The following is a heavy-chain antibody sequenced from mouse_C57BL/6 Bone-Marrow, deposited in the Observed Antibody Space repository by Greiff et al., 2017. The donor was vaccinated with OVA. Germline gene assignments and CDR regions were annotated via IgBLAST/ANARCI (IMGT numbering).Heavy chain of an antibody. Sequence: VKLQESGAELVKPGASVKISCKASGYAFSSYWMNWVKQRPGKGLEWIGQIYPGDGDTNYNGKFKGKATLTADKSPSTAYMQLSSLTSEDSAVYFCARYYYGYRGFAYWGQGTLVTVSA. CDR3: ARYYYGYRGFAY. V-gene: IGHV1-80*01. CDR2: IYPGDGDT. D-gene: IGHD2-2*01. CDR1: GYAFSSYW. J-gene: IGHJ3*01.